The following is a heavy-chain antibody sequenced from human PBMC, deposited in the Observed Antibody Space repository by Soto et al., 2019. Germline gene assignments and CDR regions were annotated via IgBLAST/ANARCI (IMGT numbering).Heavy chain of an antibody. D-gene: IGHD2-15*01. V-gene: IGHV1-69*13. J-gene: IGHJ5*02. CDR1: GGTFSSYA. CDR3: ARAVQYCSGGSCNWFDP. Sequence: SVKVSCKASGGTFSSYAISWVRQAPGQGLEWMGGIIPIFGTANYAQKFQGRVTITADESTSTAYMELSSLRSEDTAVYYCARAVQYCSGGSCNWFDPWGQGTLVTSPQ. CDR2: IIPIFGTA.